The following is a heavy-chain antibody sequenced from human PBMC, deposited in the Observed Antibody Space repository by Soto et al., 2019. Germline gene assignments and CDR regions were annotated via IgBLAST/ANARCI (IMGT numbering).Heavy chain of an antibody. J-gene: IGHJ4*02. CDR1: GGSISSYY. Sequence: SETLSLTCTVSGGSISSYYCSWIRQPPGKGLEWIGYIYYSGSTNYNPSLKSRVTISVDTSKNQFSLKLSSVTAADTAVYYCARADIRFGDDYWGQGTLVTVSS. D-gene: IGHD3-3*01. V-gene: IGHV4-59*08. CDR2: IYYSGST. CDR3: ARADIRFGDDY.